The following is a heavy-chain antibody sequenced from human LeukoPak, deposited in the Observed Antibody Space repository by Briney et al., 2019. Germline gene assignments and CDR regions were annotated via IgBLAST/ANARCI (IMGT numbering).Heavy chain of an antibody. CDR3: ARVQRVITMVRGAKFDY. V-gene: IGHV3-33*01. CDR2: IWSDGSHK. CDR1: GFTFSTRA. J-gene: IGHJ4*02. Sequence: PGRSLRLSCAASGFTFSTRAMHWVRRAPGMGLEWVAFIWSDGSHKFYADSVRGRFTISKDNSENTVYLQMNSLRDEDTAVYYCARVQRVITMVRGAKFDYWGQGTPVTVSS. D-gene: IGHD3-10*01.